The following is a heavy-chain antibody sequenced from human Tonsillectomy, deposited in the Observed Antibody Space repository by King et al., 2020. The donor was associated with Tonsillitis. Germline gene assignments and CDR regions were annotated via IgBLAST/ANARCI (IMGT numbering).Heavy chain of an antibody. CDR3: AGAPPAGSWNRLFNY. CDR1: GFIFSSYW. V-gene: IGHV3-7*01. Sequence: DVQLVESGGALVQPGGSLRLSCAASGFIFSSYWMSWVRQVPGKGREWVARVEQDGSARYYFDSVKGRFNISGDNAQNSLFLQMNSLRAEDTAVYYCAGAPPAGSWNRLFNYWRQGTLVPVSS. CDR2: VEQDGSAR. J-gene: IGHJ4*02. D-gene: IGHD1-1*01.